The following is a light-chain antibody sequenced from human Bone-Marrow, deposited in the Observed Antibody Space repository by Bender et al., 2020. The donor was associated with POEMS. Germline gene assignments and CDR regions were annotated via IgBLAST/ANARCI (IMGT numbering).Light chain of an antibody. CDR2: DDS. J-gene: IGLJ1*01. CDR1: SIGSKS. CDR3: QVWESSSDDYV. V-gene: IGLV3-21*02. Sequence: SYVLTQPPSVSVAPGQTARITCGGNSIGSKSVHWYQQKPGQAPVLVVYDDSDRPSGIPERFSGSNAGNTATLTVSRVDAGDEADYYCQVWESSSDDYVFGPGTKVTVL.